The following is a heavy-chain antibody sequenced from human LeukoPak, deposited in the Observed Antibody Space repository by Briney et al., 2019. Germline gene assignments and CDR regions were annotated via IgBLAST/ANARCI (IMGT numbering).Heavy chain of an antibody. J-gene: IGHJ6*03. D-gene: IGHD6-6*01. V-gene: IGHV1-18*01. CDR3: ARGLIVEYSSSNTPYYYYYMDV. CDR2: ISAYNGNT. CDR1: GYTFTSYG. Sequence: ASVKDSCKASGYTFTSYGISWVRQAPGQGLEWMGWISAYNGNTNYAQKLQGRVTMTTDTSTSTAYMELRSLRSDDTAVYYCARGLIVEYSSSNTPYYYYYMDVWGKGTTVTVSS.